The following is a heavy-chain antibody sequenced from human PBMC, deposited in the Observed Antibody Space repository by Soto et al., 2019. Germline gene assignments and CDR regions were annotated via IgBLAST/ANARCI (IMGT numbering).Heavy chain of an antibody. V-gene: IGHV3-48*02. CDR1: GFSFSMYS. D-gene: IGHD1-26*01. CDR3: AREDILGTRSFDY. J-gene: IGHJ4*02. Sequence: EVHLVESGGGVVQPGGSLRLSCAASGFSFSMYSMNWVHQAPGKGLEWVSYISSNSATIYDTDSGRGRFTISRDNAKNSLYLQMNSLRDEDTAVYYCAREDILGTRSFDYWGQGTLVTVSS. CDR2: ISSNSATI.